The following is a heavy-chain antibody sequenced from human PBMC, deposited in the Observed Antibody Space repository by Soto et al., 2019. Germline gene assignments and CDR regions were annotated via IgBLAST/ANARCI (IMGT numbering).Heavy chain of an antibody. CDR2: VYYSGTT. V-gene: IGHV4-59*08. CDR3: ARVGGFGATTIDY. CDR1: CNSISGHY. J-gene: IGHJ4*02. Sequence: SETLSLTCTVFCNSISGHYWTWIRQPPGKGLEWIGYVYYSGTTNYNPSLKSRVTISVDTSKNQFSLKLSSVTAADTAVYYCARVGGFGATTIDYWGQGTLVTVS. D-gene: IGHD3-10*01.